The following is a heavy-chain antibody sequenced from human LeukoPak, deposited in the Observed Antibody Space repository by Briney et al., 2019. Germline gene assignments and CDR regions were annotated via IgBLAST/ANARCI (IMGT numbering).Heavy chain of an antibody. CDR1: GGSISNYY. D-gene: IGHD3-3*01. Sequence: SETLSLTCTVSGGSISNYYWSWIRQPAGKGLEWIGRMYTSGSTNYHPSLKSRVTMSVDTSKNQSSLNLSSVTAADTAVYYCARGVDFWSGYQNWFDPWGQGTLVSVSS. V-gene: IGHV4-4*07. CDR2: MYTSGST. J-gene: IGHJ5*02. CDR3: ARGVDFWSGYQNWFDP.